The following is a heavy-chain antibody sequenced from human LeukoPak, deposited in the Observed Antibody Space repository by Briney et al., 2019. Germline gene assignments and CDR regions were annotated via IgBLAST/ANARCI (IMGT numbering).Heavy chain of an antibody. CDR2: INHSGST. J-gene: IGHJ4*02. CDR1: GGSFSGYY. Sequence: SETLSLTCAVYGGSFSGYYWNWIRQPPGKGLEWIGEINHSGSTNYNPSLKSRVTISTDMSKNQFSLKLSSVTAADTAVYYCASSSWYRWYFDYWGQGTLVTVSS. V-gene: IGHV4-34*01. D-gene: IGHD6-13*01. CDR3: ASSSWYRWYFDY.